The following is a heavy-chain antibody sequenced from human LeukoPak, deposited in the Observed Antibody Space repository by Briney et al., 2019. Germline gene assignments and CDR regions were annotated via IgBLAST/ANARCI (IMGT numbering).Heavy chain of an antibody. CDR1: GFTFSNYA. V-gene: IGHV3-64D*06. D-gene: IGHD5/OR15-5a*01. J-gene: IGHJ4*02. Sequence: PGGSLTLSCSASGFTFSNYAIHWVRQAPGKGLEYVSAIGNDGRSTYSADFVQGRSTISRDNSKNTLYLQMRSLRPEDTAVYYCVKDVVSTLLGKHYFDYWGQGTLVTVSS. CDR3: VKDVVSTLLGKHYFDY. CDR2: IGNDGRST.